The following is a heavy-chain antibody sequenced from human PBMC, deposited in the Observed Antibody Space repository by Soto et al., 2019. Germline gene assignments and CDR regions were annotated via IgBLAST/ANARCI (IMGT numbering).Heavy chain of an antibody. J-gene: IGHJ4*02. Sequence: VGSLTLSCAASGFTFSSYSMNWVRQAPGKGLEWVSYISSSSSTIYYADSVKGRFTISRDNAKNSLYLQMNSLRAEDTAVYYCARDVRYGDYVFDYWGQGTLVTVSS. CDR2: ISSSSSTI. D-gene: IGHD4-17*01. CDR1: GFTFSSYS. CDR3: ARDVRYGDYVFDY. V-gene: IGHV3-48*01.